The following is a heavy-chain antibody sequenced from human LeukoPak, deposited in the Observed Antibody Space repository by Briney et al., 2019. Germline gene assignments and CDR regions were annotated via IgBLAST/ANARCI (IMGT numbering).Heavy chain of an antibody. J-gene: IGHJ6*03. CDR2: IYTSGST. Sequence: SETLSLTCTVSGGSISSSSYYWSWIRQPAGKGLEWIGRIYTSGSTNYNPSLKSRVTMSVDTSKNQFSLKLSSVTAADTAVYYCARGPSAVTSYYYYYMDVWGKGTTVTVSS. CDR1: GGSISSSSYY. D-gene: IGHD4-11*01. V-gene: IGHV4-61*02. CDR3: ARGPSAVTSYYYYYMDV.